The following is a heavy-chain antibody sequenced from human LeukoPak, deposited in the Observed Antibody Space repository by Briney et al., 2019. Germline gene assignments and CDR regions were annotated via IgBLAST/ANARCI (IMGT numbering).Heavy chain of an antibody. J-gene: IGHJ5*02. Sequence: SETLSLTCTVSGGSMSTSGYYWGWIRQPPGKGPEWIGNVYYSGSTYYNPSLKSRVTISVDTSKNLLSLKLNSVTAADTAVYYCVRRPYASGMFDPWGQGTLVTVSS. V-gene: IGHV4-39*01. CDR1: GGSMSTSGYY. CDR3: VRRPYASGMFDP. D-gene: IGHD3-10*01. CDR2: VYYSGST.